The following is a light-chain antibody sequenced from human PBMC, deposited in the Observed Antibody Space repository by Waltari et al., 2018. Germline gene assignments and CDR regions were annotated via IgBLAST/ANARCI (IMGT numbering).Light chain of an antibody. Sequence: DIVMTQSPDSLAVSLGERATINCKSSQSVFYNSNNKNYLAWYQHKPGQPPKLLIYWASTRESGVPDRFSGSGSVTDFTLTISSLQAEDVAVYYCQQHYDTPLTFGPGTKVDVK. CDR2: WAS. V-gene: IGKV4-1*01. CDR1: QSVFYNSNNKNY. J-gene: IGKJ3*01. CDR3: QQHYDTPLT.